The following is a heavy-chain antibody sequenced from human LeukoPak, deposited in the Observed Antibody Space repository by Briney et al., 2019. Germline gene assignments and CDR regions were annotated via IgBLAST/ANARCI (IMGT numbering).Heavy chain of an antibody. J-gene: IGHJ4*02. D-gene: IGHD5-18*01. CDR2: ISAYNGNT. CDR1: GYSFTDFG. CDR3: VRDLGVDTSMIFFDY. Sequence: ASVKVSCKASGYSFTDFGVSWVRQAPGQGLEWMGWISAYNGNTNYVQKFQGRVTMTTDISTSTAYMELRSLRSDGTAVFYCVRDLGVDTSMIFFDYWGQGTRVTVSS. V-gene: IGHV1-18*01.